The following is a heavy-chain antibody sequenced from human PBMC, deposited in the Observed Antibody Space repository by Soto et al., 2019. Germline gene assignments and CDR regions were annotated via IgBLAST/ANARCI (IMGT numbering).Heavy chain of an antibody. D-gene: IGHD3-10*01. J-gene: IGHJ4*02. CDR3: ARHYASGTYPLEY. CDR1: GGSVYGYY. Sequence: QVQLQESGPGLVKPSETLSLTCAVSGGSVYGYYWSWIRQSPENGLQWIAYIYDSGTINYNPSIMSRITISVDTSKNQAPLKLSSVTAADTAVYYCARHYASGTYPLEYWGQGTLVTVSS. V-gene: IGHV4-59*08. CDR2: IYDSGTI.